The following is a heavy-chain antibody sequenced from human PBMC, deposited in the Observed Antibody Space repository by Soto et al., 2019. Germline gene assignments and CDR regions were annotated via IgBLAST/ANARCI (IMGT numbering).Heavy chain of an antibody. CDR1: GLTLSDYY. CDR2: ISSNTKMI. J-gene: IGHJ3*01. D-gene: IGHD3-22*01. V-gene: IGHV3-11*01. CDR3: AGSGPIPAYDSSGYRKYGFSV. Sequence: GGSLRLSCVASGLTLSDYYMTWIRQAPGRGLEWVAYISSNTKMIFYPDSVKGRFTISRDNAKNALFLELNGLRVEDTATYYCAGSGPIPAYDSSGYRKYGFSVWGQGTKVTVSS.